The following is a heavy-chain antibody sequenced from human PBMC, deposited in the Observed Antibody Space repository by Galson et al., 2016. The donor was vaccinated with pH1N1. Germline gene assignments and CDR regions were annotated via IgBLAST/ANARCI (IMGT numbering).Heavy chain of an antibody. CDR3: AREYSLGELGDWFDS. J-gene: IGHJ5*01. CDR1: GGTFSSYA. D-gene: IGHD1-26*01. V-gene: IGHV1-69*05. Sequence: SVKVSCKASGGTFSSYAISWVRQAPGQGLEWMGGIIPMFGTANYAQKFQGRVTITTDDSTSTAYMELRRLRSEDTAVYYCAREYSLGELGDWFDSWGQGTLVNVSS. CDR2: IIPMFGTA.